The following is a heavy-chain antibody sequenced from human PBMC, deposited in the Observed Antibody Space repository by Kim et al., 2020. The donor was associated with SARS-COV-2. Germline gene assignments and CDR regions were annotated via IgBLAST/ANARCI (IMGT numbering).Heavy chain of an antibody. CDR3: AKGGPQWLAHFDY. J-gene: IGHJ4*02. V-gene: IGHV3-23*01. D-gene: IGHD6-19*01. Sequence: AGAVKVRFTASKANSKNTLYLQMNSLGAEATAVYYCAKGGPQWLAHFDYWGQGTLVTVSS.